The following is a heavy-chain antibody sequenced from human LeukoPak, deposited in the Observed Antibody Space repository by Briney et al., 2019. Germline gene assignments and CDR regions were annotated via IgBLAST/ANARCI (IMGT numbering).Heavy chain of an antibody. J-gene: IGHJ4*02. CDR3: ATEALDDSDSYFEY. CDR2: IIPIFGTA. Sequence: ASVKVSCKASGGTFISYAISWVRQAPGQGLEWMGGIIPIFGTANYAQKFQGRVTITADESTSTAYMELSSLRSEDTAVYYCATEALDDSDSYFEYWGQGTLVTVSS. V-gene: IGHV1-69*13. CDR1: GGTFISYA. D-gene: IGHD3-10*01.